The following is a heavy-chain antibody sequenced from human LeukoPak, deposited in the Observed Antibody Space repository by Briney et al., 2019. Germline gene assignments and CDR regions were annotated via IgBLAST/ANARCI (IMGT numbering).Heavy chain of an antibody. V-gene: IGHV4-30-4*01. CDR1: GGSISSGDYF. CDR3: ARAARCSDGTCFRPLDY. CDR2: IYYSGTT. D-gene: IGHD2-15*01. Sequence: SQTLSLTCTVSGGSISSGDYFWSWLRQPPGKGLEWIGYIYYSGTTYFNPSLMSRVTISVDTSKNQFSLKLTSVSASDTAVYYCARAARCSDGTCFRPLDYWGQGTLVTVSS. J-gene: IGHJ4*02.